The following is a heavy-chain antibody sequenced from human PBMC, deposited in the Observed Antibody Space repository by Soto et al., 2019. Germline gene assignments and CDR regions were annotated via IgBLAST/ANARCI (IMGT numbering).Heavy chain of an antibody. CDR2: IWYDGSNK. CDR1: GFTFSSYG. V-gene: IGHV3-33*01. J-gene: IGHJ6*02. Sequence: QVQLVESGGGVVQPGRSLRLSCAASGFTFSSYGMHWVRQAPGKGLEWVAVIWYDGSNKYYADSVKGRFTISRDNSKNTLYLQMNSLRAEDTAVYYCARVRIAVAGRSYYYYYGMDVWGQGTTVTVSS. CDR3: ARVRIAVAGRSYYYYYGMDV. D-gene: IGHD6-19*01.